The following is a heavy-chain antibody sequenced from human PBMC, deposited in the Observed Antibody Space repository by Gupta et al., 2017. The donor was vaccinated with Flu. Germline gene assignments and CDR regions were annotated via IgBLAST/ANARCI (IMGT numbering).Heavy chain of an antibody. J-gene: IGHJ3*02. D-gene: IGHD4-23*01. CDR2: ISYSGST. CDR1: GAYITSYS. V-gene: IGHV4-59*01. CDR3: ARAPYYGTNSRGAFDI. Sequence: QVQLQESGPGLVKPSETLSLTCTVSGAYITSYSWSWIRQAPGKELECIWYISYSGSTNYNPSLKSRVTISVDTAKKQFYLKLSSVTAADTAVYYCARAPYYGTNSRGAFDIWGQGTMVTVSS.